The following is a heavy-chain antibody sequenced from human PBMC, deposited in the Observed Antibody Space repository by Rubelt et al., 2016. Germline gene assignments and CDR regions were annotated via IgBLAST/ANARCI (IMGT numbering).Heavy chain of an antibody. CDR1: GYTFTSYG. CDR2: ISAYNGNT. D-gene: IGHD1-7*01. J-gene: IGHJ4*02. CDR3: ARDLPPFRRYNWNFPLDY. V-gene: IGHV1-18*01. Sequence: QVQLVQSGAEVKKPGASVKVSCKASGYTFTSYGISWVRQAPGQGLEWMGWISAYNGNTNYAQKLRGRGTMTTDRSTGTAYMELRSLRSDDTAVYYCARDLPPFRRYNWNFPLDYWGQGTLVTVSS.